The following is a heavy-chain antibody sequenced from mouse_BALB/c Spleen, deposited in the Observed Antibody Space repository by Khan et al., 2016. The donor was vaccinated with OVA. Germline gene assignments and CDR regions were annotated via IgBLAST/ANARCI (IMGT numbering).Heavy chain of an antibody. Sequence: EVQLQESGPGLVKPSQSLSLTCTVTGYSITSDYAWNWIRQFPGNKLEWMGYIRYIGNTQYNPSLKSQISITRDTSKNQFFLQLNFVTIEDTATYYCARIQGGDFDYWGQGTTLTVSS. V-gene: IGHV3-2*02. D-gene: IGHD3-2*02. CDR1: GYSITSDYA. J-gene: IGHJ2*01. CDR3: ARIQGGDFDY. CDR2: IRYIGNT.